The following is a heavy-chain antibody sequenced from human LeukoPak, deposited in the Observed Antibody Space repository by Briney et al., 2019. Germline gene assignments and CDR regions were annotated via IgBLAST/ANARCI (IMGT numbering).Heavy chain of an antibody. Sequence: ASVKVSCKASGYTFTGYYMHWVRQAPGQGLEWMGWINPNSGGTNYAQKFQGRVTMTRDTSISTAYMELSRLRSDDTAVYYCARDDACSGGSCYGIDYWGQGTLVTVS. CDR3: ARDDACSGGSCYGIDY. CDR1: GYTFTGYY. CDR2: INPNSGGT. D-gene: IGHD2-15*01. V-gene: IGHV1-2*02. J-gene: IGHJ4*02.